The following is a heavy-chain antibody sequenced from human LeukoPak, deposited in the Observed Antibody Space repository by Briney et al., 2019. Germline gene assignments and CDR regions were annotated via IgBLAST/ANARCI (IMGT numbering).Heavy chain of an antibody. V-gene: IGHV3-7*01. CDR3: ARFRGLLWFGELPDLGY. D-gene: IGHD3-10*01. CDR2: IKQDGSEK. J-gene: IGHJ4*02. Sequence: GGSLRLSCAASGFTFSAYWMSWVRQAPGKGLEWVANIKQDGSEKYYVDSVKGRFTISRDNAKNSLYLQMHSLRAEDTAMYYCARFRGLLWFGELPDLGYWGQGTLVIVSS. CDR1: GFTFSAYW.